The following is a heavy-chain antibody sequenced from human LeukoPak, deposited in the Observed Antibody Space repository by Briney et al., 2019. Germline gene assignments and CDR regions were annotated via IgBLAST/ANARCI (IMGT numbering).Heavy chain of an antibody. V-gene: IGHV3-21*01. CDR1: GFTFSTYS. CDR3: WARGGSDY. Sequence: PGGSLRLSCAASGFTFSTYSMNWVRQAPGKGLEWVSSISSSSNYIYYADSVKGRFTISRDNAKNSLYLQMNSLRVEDTALYCCWARGGSDYWGQGTLVTVSS. CDR2: ISSSSNYI. J-gene: IGHJ4*02. D-gene: IGHD3-10*01.